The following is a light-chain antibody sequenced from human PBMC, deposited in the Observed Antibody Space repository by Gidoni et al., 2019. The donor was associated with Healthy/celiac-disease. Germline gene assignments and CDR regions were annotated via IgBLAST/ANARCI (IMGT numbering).Light chain of an antibody. Sequence: EMVLTQSPGTLSLAPGERATLSCRASQSVSSSYLAWYQQKPGQAPRLLIYGASSRATGIPDMFSGSGSWTDFTLPISRLEPEDFAVYYCQQYGSSPPLTFGGGTKVEIK. CDR3: QQYGSSPPLT. CDR1: QSVSSSY. J-gene: IGKJ4*01. V-gene: IGKV3-20*01. CDR2: GAS.